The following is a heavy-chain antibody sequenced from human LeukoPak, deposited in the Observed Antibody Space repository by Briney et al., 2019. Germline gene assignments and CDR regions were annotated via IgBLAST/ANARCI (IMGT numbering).Heavy chain of an antibody. V-gene: IGHV3-21*01. CDR1: GLIFSRYN. CDR3: ARVLETDCSGGSCYSGLDY. J-gene: IGHJ4*02. CDR2: ISRTGNYI. Sequence: GGSLRLSCAASGLIFSRYNMNWVRQAPGKGLEWVSSISRTGNYIYYADSVKGRFTISRDNAQNSLFLQMNSLRVEDTAVYYCARVLETDCSGGSCYSGLDYWGQGTLVTVSS. D-gene: IGHD2-15*01.